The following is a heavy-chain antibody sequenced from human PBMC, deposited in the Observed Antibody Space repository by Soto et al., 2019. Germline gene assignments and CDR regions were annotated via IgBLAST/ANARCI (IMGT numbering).Heavy chain of an antibody. J-gene: IGHJ4*02. CDR1: GFTFSSYA. CDR3: AKALSARVVISTCFDY. Sequence: QVQLVESGGGVVQPGRSLRLTCAASGFTFSSYAMHWVRQAPGKGLEWVAVISNDGSSKYYADSIKGRFTISSDNSKNTLYLQMTDLRPEYSAVYYCAKALSARVVISTCFDYWGQGTLVTVSS. CDR2: ISNDGSSK. V-gene: IGHV3-30*18. D-gene: IGHD3-22*01.